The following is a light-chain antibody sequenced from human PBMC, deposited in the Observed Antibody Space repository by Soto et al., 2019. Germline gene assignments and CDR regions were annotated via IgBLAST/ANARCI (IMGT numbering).Light chain of an antibody. Sequence: QSALTQPASVSGSPGQSITISCTEIRSDVGNYNLVSWYQQHPGKAPKLIIYEGSKRPSGVSNRFSGSKSGNTASLTISGLQAEDEADYYCCSYVGSSAYVFGTGTKVTVL. V-gene: IGLV2-23*01. J-gene: IGLJ1*01. CDR3: CSYVGSSAYV. CDR2: EGS. CDR1: RSDVGNYNL.